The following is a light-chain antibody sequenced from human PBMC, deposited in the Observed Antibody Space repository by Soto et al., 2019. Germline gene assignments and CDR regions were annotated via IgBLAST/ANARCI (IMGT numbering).Light chain of an antibody. CDR2: DAS. CDR1: QSISSW. V-gene: IGKV1-5*01. J-gene: IGKJ4*01. CDR3: QQYNSYLLT. Sequence: DIQMTQSPSTLSASVGDRVTITCRASQSISSWLAWYQQKPGKAPKLLIYDASSLESGVPSRFSGSGSGTEFTLTISSLQPDDYATYYCQQYNSYLLTFGGGTKVDIK.